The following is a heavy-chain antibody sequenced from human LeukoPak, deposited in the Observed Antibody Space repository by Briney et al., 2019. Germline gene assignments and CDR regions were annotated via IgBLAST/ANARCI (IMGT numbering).Heavy chain of an antibody. D-gene: IGHD3-22*01. Sequence: GGSLRLSCAASEFSVGSNYMTWVRQAPGKGLEWVSAISGSGGSTYYADSVKGRFTISRDNSKNTLYLQMNSLRAEDTAVYYCAKEVLYYYDCSGFSWGQGTLVTVSS. V-gene: IGHV3-23*01. CDR2: ISGSGGST. CDR3: AKEVLYYYDCSGFS. CDR1: EFSVGSNY. J-gene: IGHJ5*02.